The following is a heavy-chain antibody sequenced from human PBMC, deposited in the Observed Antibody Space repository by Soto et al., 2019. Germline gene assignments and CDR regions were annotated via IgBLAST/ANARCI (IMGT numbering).Heavy chain of an antibody. V-gene: IGHV3-30*18. J-gene: IGHJ4*02. D-gene: IGHD2-21*02. CDR2: ISYDGSNK. CDR3: AKEGRASGDAVDHGADY. CDR1: GFTFSSYG. Sequence: QVQLVESGGGVVQPGRSLRLSCAASGFTFSSYGMHWVRQAPGKGLEWVAVISYDGSNKYYADSVKGRFTISRDNSKNTLYLQMNSLRAEDTAVYYCAKEGRASGDAVDHGADYWGQGTLVTVSS.